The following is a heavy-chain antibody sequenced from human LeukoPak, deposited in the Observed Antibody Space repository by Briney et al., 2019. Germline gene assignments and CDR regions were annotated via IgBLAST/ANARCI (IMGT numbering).Heavy chain of an antibody. V-gene: IGHV3-48*01. J-gene: IGHJ4*02. CDR1: GFTFRSYS. CDR3: AGRRVLDASFDY. Sequence: GGSLRLSCAASGFTFRSYSMNWVRQAPGKGLEWLSYISGSGSPIDYADSVKGGLTISRDNDKNSLYLQMNSLRAEDTAVYYCAGRRVLDASFDYWGQGTLVTVSS. CDR2: ISGSGSPI. D-gene: IGHD3-16*01.